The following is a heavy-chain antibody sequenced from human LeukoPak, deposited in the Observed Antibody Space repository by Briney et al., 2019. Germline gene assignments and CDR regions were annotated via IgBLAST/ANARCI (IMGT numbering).Heavy chain of an antibody. V-gene: IGHV4-38-2*02. Sequence: SETLSLTCTVSGGSISSGHYWGWIRQPPGKGLEWIGSIYHSGSTYYNPSLKSRITISVDTSRNQFSLKLSSVTAADTAVYYCARAYSGSYSNWLDPWGQGTLVTVSS. CDR3: ARAYSGSYSNWLDP. CDR2: IYHSGST. D-gene: IGHD1-26*01. J-gene: IGHJ5*02. CDR1: GGSISSGHY.